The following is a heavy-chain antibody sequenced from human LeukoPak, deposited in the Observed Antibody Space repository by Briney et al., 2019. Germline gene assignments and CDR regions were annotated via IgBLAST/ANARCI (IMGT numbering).Heavy chain of an antibody. CDR2: ISGSGGST. CDR3: AKEGEMTTISFDY. V-gene: IGHV3-23*01. Sequence: GGSLRLSCAASGFTFSSYGMSWIRQAPGKGLEWVSAISGSGGSTYYADSVKGRFTISRDNSKNTLYLQMNSLRAEDTAVYYCAKEGEMTTISFDYWGQGTLVTVSS. D-gene: IGHD5-24*01. CDR1: GFTFSSYG. J-gene: IGHJ4*02.